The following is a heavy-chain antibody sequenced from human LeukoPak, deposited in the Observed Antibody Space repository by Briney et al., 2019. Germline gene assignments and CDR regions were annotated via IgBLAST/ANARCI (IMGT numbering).Heavy chain of an antibody. Sequence: PSETLSLTCAVSGGSISSSNWWSWVRQPPGKGLEWIGEIYHSGSTNYNPSLKSRVTISVDKSKNQFSLKLSSVTAADTAVYYCARRVAAAGHRFFDYWGQGTLVTVSS. D-gene: IGHD6-13*01. CDR3: ARRVAAAGHRFFDY. J-gene: IGHJ4*02. V-gene: IGHV4-4*02. CDR2: IYHSGST. CDR1: GGSISSSNW.